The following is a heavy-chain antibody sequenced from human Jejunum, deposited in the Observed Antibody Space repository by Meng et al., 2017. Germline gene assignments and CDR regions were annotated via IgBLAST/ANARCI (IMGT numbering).Heavy chain of an antibody. J-gene: IGHJ4*02. V-gene: IGHV4-4*02. CDR2: IYNGGNT. D-gene: IGHD2-2*01. CDR3: VRGEFAMLARFDF. CDR1: GGYINKENW. Sequence: QVQLQESGPGRGRPSGTLSPTGAVSGGYINKENWWSWVRQSPESGLEWIGEIYNGGNTNYNPSLNRRVTMSVDESTNQMSLKLTSVTAADTAVYYCVRGEFAMLARFDFWGQGILVTVSS.